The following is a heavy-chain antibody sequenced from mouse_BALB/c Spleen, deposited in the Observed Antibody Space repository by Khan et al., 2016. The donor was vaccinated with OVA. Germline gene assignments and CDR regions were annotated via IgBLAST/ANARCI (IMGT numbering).Heavy chain of an antibody. J-gene: IGHJ4*01. CDR2: INPRSGYT. CDR1: GYTFTSNT. Sequence: VQLQESGAELARPGASVKMSCKASGYTFTSNTMHWVKQRPGQGLEWIGYINPRSGYTIYDQKFKDKVTLTADISSSTAYMLLSSLTTDDSAVYYCARRTTGYAMDYWGQGTSVTVSS. CDR3: ARRTTGYAMDY. D-gene: IGHD2-14*01. V-gene: IGHV1-4*01.